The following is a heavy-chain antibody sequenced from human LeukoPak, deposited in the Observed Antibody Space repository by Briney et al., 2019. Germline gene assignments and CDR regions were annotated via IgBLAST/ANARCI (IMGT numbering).Heavy chain of an antibody. J-gene: IGHJ4*02. CDR2: ISAYNGNT. V-gene: IGHV1-18*01. CDR1: GYTFTSYG. D-gene: IGHD4-17*01. CDR3: ARDSDYGDYGHFDY. Sequence: GASVKVSCKASGYTFTSYGNSWVRQAPGQGLEWMGWISAYNGNTNYAQKLQGRVTMTTDTSTSTAYMELRSLRSDDTAVYYCARDSDYGDYGHFDYWGQGTLVTVSS.